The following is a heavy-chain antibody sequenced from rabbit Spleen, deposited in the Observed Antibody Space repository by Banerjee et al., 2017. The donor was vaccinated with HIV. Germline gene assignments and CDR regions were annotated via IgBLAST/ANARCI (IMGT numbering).Heavy chain of an antibody. CDR2: IEPIFGST. V-gene: IGHV1S39*01. CDR1: EFDFSSYG. CDR3: ARNYVNAFDP. Sequence: QEQLVESGGGLVQPGGSLKLSCKASEFDFSSYGVSWVRQAPGKGLEWIGYIEPIFGSTYYANWPKGRFTISKTSSTTVTLQMTSLTAADTATYFCARNYVNAFDPWGPGTLVTVS. J-gene: IGHJ2*01. D-gene: IGHD4-2*01.